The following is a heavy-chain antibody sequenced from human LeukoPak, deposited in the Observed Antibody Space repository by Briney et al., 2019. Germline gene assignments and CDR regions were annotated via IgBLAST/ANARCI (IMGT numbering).Heavy chain of an antibody. J-gene: IGHJ4*02. CDR3: ARDVEVVLRYFDWLLLDY. CDR1: GFTFSSYE. V-gene: IGHV3-48*03. Sequence: PGGSLRLSCAASGFTFSSYEMNWVRQAPGKGLEWVSYISSSGSTIYYADSVKGRFTISRDNAKNSLYLQMNSLRAEDTAVYYCARDVEVVLRYFDWLLLDYWGQGTLVTVSS. CDR2: ISSSGSTI. D-gene: IGHD3-9*01.